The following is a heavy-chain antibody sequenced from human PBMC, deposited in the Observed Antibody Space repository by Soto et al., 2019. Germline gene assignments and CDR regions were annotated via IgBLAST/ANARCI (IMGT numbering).Heavy chain of an antibody. Sequence: GGSLRLSCAASGFTFSSYAMHWVRQAPGKGLEWVAVTSYDGSNKYYADSVKGRFTISRDNSKNTLYLQMNSLRAEDTAVYYCARDKVRYYYYYGMDVWGQGTTVTVS. CDR2: TSYDGSNK. CDR3: ARDKVRYYYYYGMDV. J-gene: IGHJ6*02. V-gene: IGHV3-30-3*01. CDR1: GFTFSSYA.